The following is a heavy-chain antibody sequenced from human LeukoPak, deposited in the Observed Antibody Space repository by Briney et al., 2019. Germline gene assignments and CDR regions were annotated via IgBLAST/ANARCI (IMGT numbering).Heavy chain of an antibody. J-gene: IGHJ5*02. CDR3: ARVNHWFDP. Sequence: SETLSLTCTVSGGSTSSGGYSWSWIRQPPGKGLEWIGYIYHSGSTYYNPSLKSRVTISVDRSKNQFSLKLSSVTAADTAVYYCARVNHWFDPWGQGTLVTVSS. CDR1: GGSTSSGGYS. V-gene: IGHV4-30-2*01. CDR2: IYHSGST.